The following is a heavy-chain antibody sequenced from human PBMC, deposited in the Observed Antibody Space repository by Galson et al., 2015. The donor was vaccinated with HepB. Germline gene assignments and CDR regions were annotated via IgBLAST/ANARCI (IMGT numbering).Heavy chain of an antibody. Sequence: LRLSCAVSGFTFSSFWINWVRQAPGKGLEWIGYIYHSGSTYYNPSLKSRVTISVDRSKNQFSLKLSSVTAADTAVYYCARSFDSSGYSHFDYWGQGTLVTVSS. CDR2: IYHSGST. CDR1: GFTFSSFWI. V-gene: IGHV4-30-2*01. CDR3: ARSFDSSGYSHFDY. D-gene: IGHD3-22*01. J-gene: IGHJ4*02.